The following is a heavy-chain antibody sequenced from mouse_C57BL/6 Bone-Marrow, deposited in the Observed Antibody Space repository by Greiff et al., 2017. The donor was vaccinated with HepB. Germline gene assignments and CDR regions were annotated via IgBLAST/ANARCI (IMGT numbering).Heavy chain of an antibody. CDR1: GYTFTSYW. V-gene: IGHV1-64*01. Sequence: QVQLQQPGAELVKPGASVKLSCKASGYTFTSYWMHWVKQRPGQGLEWIGMIHPNSGSTNYNEKFKSKATLTVDKSSSTAYMQLSSLTSEDSAVYYCASLYYYDWYFDVWGTGTTVTVSS. D-gene: IGHD1-1*01. CDR3: ASLYYYDWYFDV. J-gene: IGHJ1*03. CDR2: IHPNSGST.